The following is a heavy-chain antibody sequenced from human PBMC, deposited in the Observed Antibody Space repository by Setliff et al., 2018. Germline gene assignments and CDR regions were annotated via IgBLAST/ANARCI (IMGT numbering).Heavy chain of an antibody. CDR1: GGTFSSYA. V-gene: IGHV1-69*05. CDR3: ARDVFPYHYEGAFDI. D-gene: IGHD3-22*01. Sequence: SVKVSCKASGGTFSSYAISWVRQAPGQGLEWMGGIIPIFGTANYAQKFQGRVTMTRDTSTSTVYMDMSSLRSEDTAVYYCARDVFPYHYEGAFDIWGQGTVVTVSS. CDR2: IIPIFGTA. J-gene: IGHJ3*02.